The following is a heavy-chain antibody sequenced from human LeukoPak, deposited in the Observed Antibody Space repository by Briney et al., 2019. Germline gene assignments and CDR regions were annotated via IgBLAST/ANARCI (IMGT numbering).Heavy chain of an antibody. D-gene: IGHD1-1*01. CDR1: GGSISSSNW. V-gene: IGHV4-4*02. J-gene: IGHJ4*02. Sequence: SETLSPTCAVSGGSISSSNWWSWVRQPPGKGLEWIGEVYHSGNINYNPSLKSRVTMSVDKSKNQLSLKLSSVTAADTAVYYCVRQLGYYFDYWGQGTLVTVSS. CDR2: VYHSGNI. CDR3: VRQLGYYFDY.